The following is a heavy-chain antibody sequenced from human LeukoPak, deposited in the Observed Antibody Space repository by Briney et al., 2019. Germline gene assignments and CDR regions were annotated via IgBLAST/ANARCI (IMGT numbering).Heavy chain of an antibody. CDR2: LSGSGGGA. CDR1: GITLSNYG. CDR3: AKRGVVIRVILVGFHKEAYYFDS. J-gene: IGHJ4*02. Sequence: GGSLRLSCAVSGITLSNYGMSWVRQAPGKGLEWVAGLSGSGGGANYADSVKGRFTISRDNAKNTLYLQMNSLRAEDTAVYFCAKRGVVIRVILVGFHKEAYYFDSWGQGALVTVSS. D-gene: IGHD3-10*01. V-gene: IGHV3-23*01.